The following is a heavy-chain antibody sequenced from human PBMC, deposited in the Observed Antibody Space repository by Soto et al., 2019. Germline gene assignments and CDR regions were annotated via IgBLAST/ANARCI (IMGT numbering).Heavy chain of an antibody. CDR1: GGSISSYY. Sequence: SETLSLTCTVSGGSISSYYWSWIRQPPGKGLEWIGYIYYSGSTNYNPPLKSRVTISVDTSKNQFSLKLSSVTAADTAVYYCARANRYCSSTSCPSYYYYYYMDVWGKGTTVTVSS. CDR2: IYYSGST. J-gene: IGHJ6*03. CDR3: ARANRYCSSTSCPSYYYYYYMDV. V-gene: IGHV4-59*01. D-gene: IGHD2-2*01.